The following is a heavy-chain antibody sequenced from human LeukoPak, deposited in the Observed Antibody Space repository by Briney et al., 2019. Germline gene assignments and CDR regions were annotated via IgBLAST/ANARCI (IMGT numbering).Heavy chain of an antibody. Sequence: GGSLRLSCAASGFTFSSYAMSWVRQAPGKGLEWVSTISGSGGSTYYADSVKGRFTISRDNSKNTLYLQMNSLRAEDTAVYYCAKDRKYCSSTSCPYYFDYWGQGTLVTVSS. CDR1: GFTFSSYA. D-gene: IGHD2-2*01. CDR2: ISGSGGST. J-gene: IGHJ4*02. V-gene: IGHV3-23*01. CDR3: AKDRKYCSSTSCPYYFDY.